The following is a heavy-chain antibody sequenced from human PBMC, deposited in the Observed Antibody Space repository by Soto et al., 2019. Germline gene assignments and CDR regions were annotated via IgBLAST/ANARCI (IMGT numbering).Heavy chain of an antibody. CDR3: ASSSLGYCSGGSCYSGGP. D-gene: IGHD2-15*01. J-gene: IGHJ5*02. Sequence: QVQLVQSGAEVKKPGSSVKVSCKASGGTFSSYTISWVRQAPGQGLEWMGRIIPILGIANYAQKFQGRVTITADKSTSTAYMELSSLRSEDTAVYYCASSSLGYCSGGSCYSGGPWGQGTLVTXSS. CDR2: IIPILGIA. V-gene: IGHV1-69*02. CDR1: GGTFSSYT.